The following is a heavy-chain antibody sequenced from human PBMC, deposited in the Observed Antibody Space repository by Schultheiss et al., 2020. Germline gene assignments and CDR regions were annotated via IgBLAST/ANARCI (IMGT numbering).Heavy chain of an antibody. CDR3: ARGAVKWNYGSDY. Sequence: CGSLRLSCAASGFTFSSDAMSWVRQAPGKGLEWIGEINHSGSTNYNPSLRSRVTISVDTYTHQFSLKLSSVTAADTAVYYCARGAVKWNYGSDYWGQGTLVTVSS. CDR2: INHSGST. D-gene: IGHD1-7*01. CDR1: GFTFSSDA. J-gene: IGHJ4*02. V-gene: IGHV4-34*01.